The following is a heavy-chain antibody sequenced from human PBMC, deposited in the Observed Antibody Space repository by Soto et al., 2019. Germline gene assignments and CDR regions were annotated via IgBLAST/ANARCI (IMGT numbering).Heavy chain of an antibody. CDR1: GFTFSTYA. CDR3: AKWVRSCFDN. V-gene: IGHV3-23*01. D-gene: IGHD1-26*01. Sequence: GGSLRLSCAASGFTFSTYAMSWVRQAPGKGLEWVSAINNNGQYTYYAVSVKGRFTISRDNSKNTVYLQVNSLRADDTAVYYCAKWVRSCFDNWGQGTLVTVSS. J-gene: IGHJ4*02. CDR2: INNNGQYT.